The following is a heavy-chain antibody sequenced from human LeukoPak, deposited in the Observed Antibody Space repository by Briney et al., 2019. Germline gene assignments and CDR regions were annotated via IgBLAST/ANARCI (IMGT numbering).Heavy chain of an antibody. CDR2: IYYSGST. J-gene: IGHJ4*02. Sequence: SETLSLTCTVSGGSISSYYWSWIRQPPGKGLEWIGYIYYSGSTNYNPSLKSRVTISVDTSKNQFSLKLSSVTAADTAVYYCARARYSSSWAPDYWGQGTLVTVSS. V-gene: IGHV4-59*08. D-gene: IGHD6-13*01. CDR3: ARARYSSSWAPDY. CDR1: GGSISSYY.